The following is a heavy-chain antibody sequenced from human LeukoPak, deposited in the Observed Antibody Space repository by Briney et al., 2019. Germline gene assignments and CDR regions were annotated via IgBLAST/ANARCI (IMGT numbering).Heavy chain of an antibody. CDR3: ARDCSSSRGAFGI. CDR2: IYYSGST. V-gene: IGHV4-31*03. J-gene: IGHJ3*02. D-gene: IGHD2-2*01. Sequence: SETLSLTCTVSGGSISSGGYYWSWIRQHPGKGLEWIGYIYYSGSTYYNPSLKSRVTISVDTSKNQFSLKLSSVTAADTAVYYCARDCSSSRGAFGIWGQGTMVTVSS. CDR1: GGSISSGGYY.